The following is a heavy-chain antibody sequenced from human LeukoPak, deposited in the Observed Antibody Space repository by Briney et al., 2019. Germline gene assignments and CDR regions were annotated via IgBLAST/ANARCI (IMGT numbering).Heavy chain of an antibody. J-gene: IGHJ4*02. CDR1: GFTFSSYG. V-gene: IGHV3-33*01. D-gene: IGHD2-15*01. CDR2: IWYDGSNK. CDR3: ARTEGYCSGGSCYARYFDY. Sequence: PGGSLRLSCAASGFTFSSYGMHWVRQAPGKGLECVAVIWYDGSNKYYADSVKGRFTISRDNSKNTLYLQMNSLRAEDTAVYYCARTEGYCSGGSCYARYFDYWGQGTLVTVSS.